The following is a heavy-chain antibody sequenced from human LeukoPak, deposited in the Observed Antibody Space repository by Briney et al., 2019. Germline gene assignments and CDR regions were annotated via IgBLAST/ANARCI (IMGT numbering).Heavy chain of an antibody. CDR2: ISYDGSNK. CDR1: GFTFSSYG. J-gene: IGHJ4*02. Sequence: GGSLTLSCAASGFTFSSYGMHWVRQAPGKGLEWVAVISYDGSNKYNADSVKGRFTISRDNSKNTLYLQMNRLRAEDTAVYYCAEDRRYYYGSGFTGDYWGQGTLVTVSS. CDR3: AEDRRYYYGSGFTGDY. V-gene: IGHV3-30*18. D-gene: IGHD3-10*01.